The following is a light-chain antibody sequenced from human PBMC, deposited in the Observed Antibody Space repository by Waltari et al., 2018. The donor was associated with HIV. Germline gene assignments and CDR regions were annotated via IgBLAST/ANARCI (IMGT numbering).Light chain of an antibody. J-gene: IGLJ2*01. CDR2: EVF. V-gene: IGLV2-14*01. Sequence: QSALTQSASVSGSPGQSITISCTGTNSAIDAYDFVSWYQQQSGKSPRLLIFEVFNRPPGISNRFSGSKSGNTASLTISGLRSEDEADYYCSSFARSGTLLFGGGTRVTVL. CDR1: NSAIDAYDF. CDR3: SSFARSGTLL.